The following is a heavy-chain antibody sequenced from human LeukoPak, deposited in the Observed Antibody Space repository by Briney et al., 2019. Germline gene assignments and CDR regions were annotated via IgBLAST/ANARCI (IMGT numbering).Heavy chain of an antibody. Sequence: GGSLRLSCAASGFTFSSYGMHWVRQAPGKGLEWVAFIRYDGSNKYYADSVKGRFTISRDNSKNTLYLQMNSLRAEDTAVYYCAKVGYSSGWFPANWFDPWGQGTLVTVSS. J-gene: IGHJ5*02. CDR2: IRYDGSNK. CDR1: GFTFSSYG. V-gene: IGHV3-30*02. D-gene: IGHD6-19*01. CDR3: AKVGYSSGWFPANWFDP.